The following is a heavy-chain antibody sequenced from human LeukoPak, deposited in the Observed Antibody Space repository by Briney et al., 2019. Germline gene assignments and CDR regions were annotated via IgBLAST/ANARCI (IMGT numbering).Heavy chain of an antibody. Sequence: GGSLRLSCAASGFTFSSYAMHWVRQAPGKGLEWVAVISYDGSNKYYADSVKGRFTISRDNSKNTLYLQMNSLRAEDTALYYCARSDDESYSSGWYWFDPWGQGTLVTVSS. CDR1: GFTFSSYA. D-gene: IGHD6-19*01. J-gene: IGHJ5*02. V-gene: IGHV3-30*14. CDR3: ARSDDESYSSGWYWFDP. CDR2: ISYDGSNK.